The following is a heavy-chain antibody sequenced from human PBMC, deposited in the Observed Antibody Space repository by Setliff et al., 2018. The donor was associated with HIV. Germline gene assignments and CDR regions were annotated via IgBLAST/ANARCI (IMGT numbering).Heavy chain of an antibody. CDR2: INPKSDGT. Sequence: ASVKVSCKASGYSFTDYYIHWVRQAPGQGLEWMGWINPKSDGTNYAQKFQGWITMTRDTSISTAYMELSRLRSDDTAVYYCARDQGTAMDLYYYYYYMDVWGKGTTVTVSS. D-gene: IGHD5-18*01. CDR1: GYSFTDYY. J-gene: IGHJ6*03. CDR3: ARDQGTAMDLYYYYYYMDV. V-gene: IGHV1-2*04.